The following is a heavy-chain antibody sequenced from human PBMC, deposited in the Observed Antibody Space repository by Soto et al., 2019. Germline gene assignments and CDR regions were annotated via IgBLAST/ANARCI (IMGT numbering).Heavy chain of an antibody. Sequence: QVQLQESGPGLVKPSETLSLTCTVSGGSVSSGSYYWSWIRQPPGKGLEWIGYIYYSGSTNYNPSLKSRVTISVDTSKNQFSLKLSSVTAADTAVYYCARDVNHYGMDVWGQGTTFTVSS. J-gene: IGHJ6*02. CDR3: ARDVNHYGMDV. V-gene: IGHV4-61*01. CDR1: GGSVSSGSYY. CDR2: IYYSGST.